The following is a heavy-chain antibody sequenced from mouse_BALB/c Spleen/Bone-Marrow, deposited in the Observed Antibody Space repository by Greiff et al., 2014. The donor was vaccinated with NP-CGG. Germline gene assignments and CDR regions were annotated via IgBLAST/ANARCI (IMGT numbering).Heavy chain of an antibody. Sequence: DVQLQESGTDLVKPGASVKLSCTASGFNIKDTYMHWVKQRPEQGLDWIGRIDPASGNIQYDPKFQGRAAITADTSSNTAYLQLXXLTSEDTAVYYCASLTGTFDYWGQGTPLTVSS. D-gene: IGHD4-1*01. CDR3: ASLTGTFDY. J-gene: IGHJ2*01. V-gene: IGHV14-3*02. CDR2: IDPASGNI. CDR1: GFNIKDTY.